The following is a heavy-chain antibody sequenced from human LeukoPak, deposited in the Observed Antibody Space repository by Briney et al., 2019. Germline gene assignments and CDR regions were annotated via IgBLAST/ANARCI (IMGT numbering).Heavy chain of an antibody. CDR1: GGSISSYY. CDR3: ARLRYSDTDY. D-gene: IGHD3-9*01. Sequence: SETLSLTCTVSGGSISSYYWSWIRQPPGKGLEWIGYIYYSGSTNYNPSLKSRVTISVDTSKNQFSLRLSSVTAADTAVYYCARLRYSDTDYWGQGTLVTVSS. V-gene: IGHV4-59*08. J-gene: IGHJ4*02. CDR2: IYYSGST.